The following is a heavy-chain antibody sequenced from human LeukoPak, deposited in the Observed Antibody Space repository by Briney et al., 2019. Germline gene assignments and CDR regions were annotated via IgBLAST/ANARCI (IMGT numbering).Heavy chain of an antibody. Sequence: SEALSLTCTVSGGSISSGGYYWSWIRQHPGKGLEWIGSVYYSGSTNYSPSLQGRVIISLDTSRNQFSLKLSSVTAADTAVYYCARLVQPTSLGWYFDYWGQGTLVTVSS. CDR2: VYYSGST. CDR1: GGSISSGGYY. V-gene: IGHV4-31*03. J-gene: IGHJ4*02. CDR3: ARLVQPTSLGWYFDY. D-gene: IGHD2/OR15-2a*01.